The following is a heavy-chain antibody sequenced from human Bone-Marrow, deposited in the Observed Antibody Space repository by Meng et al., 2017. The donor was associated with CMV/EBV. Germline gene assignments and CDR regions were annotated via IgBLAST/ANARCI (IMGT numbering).Heavy chain of an antibody. CDR1: GFTFGHYA. V-gene: IGHV3-30*04. D-gene: IGHD2/OR15-2a*01. J-gene: IGHJ5*02. CDR2: ISFDGTNK. CDR3: ATREGMGHTTA. Sequence: GGSLRLSCAASGFTFGHYAIHWVRQAPGKGLEWVAVISFDGTNKYYADSVKGRFTISRDNDKNLLYLQMNSLRAEDAAVYYCATREGMGHTTAWGQGTLVTVSS.